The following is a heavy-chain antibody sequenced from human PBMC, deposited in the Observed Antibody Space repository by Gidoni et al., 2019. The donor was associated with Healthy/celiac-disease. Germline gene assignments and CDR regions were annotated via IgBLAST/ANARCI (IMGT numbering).Heavy chain of an antibody. CDR1: GFPFRSFA. Sequence: EVQLLESGGGLVQPGGSLRLSCPAPGFPFRSFAMSWVRQAPGKGLGWVSAISGSGGSTYYADSVKGRFTISRDNSKNTLYLQMNSLRAEDTAVYYCAKNSPRFLEWLQTSFHVIWGQGTLVTVSS. D-gene: IGHD3-3*01. J-gene: IGHJ4*02. CDR3: AKNSPRFLEWLQTSFHVI. CDR2: ISGSGGST. V-gene: IGHV3-23*01.